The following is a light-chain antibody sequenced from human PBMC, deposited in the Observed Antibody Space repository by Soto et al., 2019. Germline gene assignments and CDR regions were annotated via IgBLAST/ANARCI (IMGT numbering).Light chain of an antibody. CDR1: RSDVGGYNY. J-gene: IGLJ3*02. CDR2: EVT. V-gene: IGLV2-14*01. CDR3: SSFTTTTTLGVA. Sequence: QSALTQPASVSESPGQSITISCTGTRSDVGGYNYVSWYQQHPGKAPKLIIYEVTNRPSGVSHRFSGSKSVNTASLTISGLQAEDEADYYCSSFTTTTTLGVAFGGGTKGTVL.